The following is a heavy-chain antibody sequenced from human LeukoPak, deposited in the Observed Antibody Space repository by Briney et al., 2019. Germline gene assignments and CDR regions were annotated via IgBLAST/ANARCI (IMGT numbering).Heavy chain of an antibody. CDR1: GFTFSNYG. CDR3: ARSGESSSFDC. Sequence: PGGSLRLSCAASGFTFSNYGMHWVRQAPGKGLEWVAVIWYDGTNKYYADSVKGRFTISRDNAKNSLYLQMNSLRDEDTAMYYCARSGESSSFDCWGQGTLVTVSS. J-gene: IGHJ4*02. CDR2: IWYDGTNK. D-gene: IGHD6-6*01. V-gene: IGHV3-33*01.